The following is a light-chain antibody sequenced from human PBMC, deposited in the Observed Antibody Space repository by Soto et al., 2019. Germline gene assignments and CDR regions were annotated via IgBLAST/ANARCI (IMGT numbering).Light chain of an antibody. CDR3: QQYNKWPPYT. Sequence: EIVMTQSPANLSVSPGERATLSCRASQSVSSNLAWYQQKPGQGPRLLIYGASTRATSIPARFSGSGSGTEFTLTINSLQSEEFAVYYRQQYNKWPPYTFGQGTKLDIK. V-gene: IGKV3-15*01. CDR1: QSVSSN. J-gene: IGKJ2*01. CDR2: GAS.